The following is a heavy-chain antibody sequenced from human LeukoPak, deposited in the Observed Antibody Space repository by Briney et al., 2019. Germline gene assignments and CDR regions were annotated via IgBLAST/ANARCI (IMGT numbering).Heavy chain of an antibody. V-gene: IGHV3-7*03. CDR1: GFTFSSYW. CDR3: ARGGGLDV. Sequence: GGSLRLSCAASGFTFSSYWMNWARQAPEKGLEWVASISHNGNVNYYVDSVKGRFTISRDNAKNSLYLQMSNLRAEDTAVYFCARGGGLDVWGQGATVTVSS. D-gene: IGHD3-16*01. CDR2: ISHNGNVN. J-gene: IGHJ6*02.